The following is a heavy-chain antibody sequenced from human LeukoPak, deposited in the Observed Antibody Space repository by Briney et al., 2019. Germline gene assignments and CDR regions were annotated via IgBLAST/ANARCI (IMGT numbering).Heavy chain of an antibody. Sequence: ASVKVSCKASGYTFTGYYMHWVRQAPGQGLEWMGWINPNSGGTDTAQKFQGRVTMTRDTSISTAYMELSRLRSDDTAVYYCTGDHCTTTNCYEDYYYGMDVWGQGTTVTVSS. V-gene: IGHV1-2*02. CDR3: TGDHCTTTNCYEDYYYGMDV. J-gene: IGHJ6*02. CDR2: INPNSGGT. D-gene: IGHD2-2*01. CDR1: GYTFTGYY.